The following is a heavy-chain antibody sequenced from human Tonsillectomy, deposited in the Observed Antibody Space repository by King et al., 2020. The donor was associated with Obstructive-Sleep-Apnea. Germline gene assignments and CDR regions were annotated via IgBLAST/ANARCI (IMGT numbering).Heavy chain of an antibody. CDR1: GYIFSDYY. J-gene: IGHJ5*02. V-gene: IGHV1-2*02. CDR3: ARDRPPAYGSGSKNWFDP. Sequence: QVQLVESGAEVKKPGASVKVSCRASGYIFSDYYIYWVRQAPGQGLEWMGWINPNSGGTNYPQKFQGRVTMTRDTSISTAYMELSRLTSDDTAVYYCARDRPPAYGSGSKNWFDPWGQGTLVTVSS. D-gene: IGHD3-10*01. CDR2: INPNSGGT.